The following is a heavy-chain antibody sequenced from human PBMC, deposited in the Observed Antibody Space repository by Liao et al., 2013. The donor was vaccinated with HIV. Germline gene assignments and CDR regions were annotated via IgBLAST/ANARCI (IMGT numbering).Heavy chain of an antibody. Sequence: QVQLQESGPGLVKPSETLSLTCTVSGGSISGYYWSWIRQPAGKGLEWVGRIYSDGSTSYNPSLTTRLSLSIDVSTNRFSLHLNSVTAADTAVYYCASPLGIGDEAFEIWGQGTMVTVSS. CDR1: GGSISGYY. J-gene: IGHJ3*02. CDR3: ASPLGIGDEAFEI. V-gene: IGHV4-4*07. D-gene: IGHD7-27*01. CDR2: IYSDGST.